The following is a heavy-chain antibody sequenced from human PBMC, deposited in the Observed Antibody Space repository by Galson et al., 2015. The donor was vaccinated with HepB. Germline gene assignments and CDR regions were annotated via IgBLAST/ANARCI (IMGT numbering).Heavy chain of an antibody. D-gene: IGHD3-10*01. CDR3: AKDPPFHGDTYGSGSYGPTYNWFDP. V-gene: IGHV3-23*01. Sequence: SLRLSCAASGFTFSSYAMSWVRQAPGKGLEWVSAISGSGGSAYYADSVKGRFTISRDNSKNTLYLQMNSLRAEDTAVYYCAKDPPFHGDTYGSGSYGPTYNWFDPWGQGTLVTVSS. J-gene: IGHJ5*02. CDR2: ISGSGGSA. CDR1: GFTFSSYA.